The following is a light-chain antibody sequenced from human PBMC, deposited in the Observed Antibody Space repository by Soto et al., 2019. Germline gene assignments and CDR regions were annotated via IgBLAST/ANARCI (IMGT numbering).Light chain of an antibody. CDR1: QTIGSTY. Sequence: EIVMTQSPGTLSVSPGERATLSCRASQTIGSTYLAWYQQKPGQAPRLLISATSSRATGVPDRFSGSGSGTDFTLSISRLEPEDFAVYYCQQYASSPLLTFGGGTKVDIK. CDR2: ATS. J-gene: IGKJ4*01. CDR3: QQYASSPLLT. V-gene: IGKV3-20*01.